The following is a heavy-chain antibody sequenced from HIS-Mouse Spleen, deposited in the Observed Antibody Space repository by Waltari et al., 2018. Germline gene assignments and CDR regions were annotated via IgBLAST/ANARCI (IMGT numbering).Heavy chain of an antibody. J-gene: IGHJ2*01. CDR3: AREIPYSSSWYDWYFDL. CDR2: IYYSGST. Sequence: VKPSETLSLTCTVSGGSISSSSYYWCWIRQPPGKGLEWIGGIYYSGSTYYNPSLKSRVTISVDTSKNQFSLKLSSVTAADTAVYYCAREIPYSSSWYDWYFDLWGRGTLVTVSS. CDR1: GGSISSSSYY. D-gene: IGHD6-13*01. V-gene: IGHV4-39*07.